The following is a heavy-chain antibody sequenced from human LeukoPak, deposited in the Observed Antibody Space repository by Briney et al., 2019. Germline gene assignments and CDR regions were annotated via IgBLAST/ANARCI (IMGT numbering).Heavy chain of an antibody. Sequence: ASVKVSCKASGGTFSSYAISWVRQAPGQGLEWMGGIIPIFGTANYAQKFQGRVTITTDESTSTAYMELSSLRSEDTAVYYCARATYYDFWSGYLFDYWGQGTLVTVSS. CDR1: GGTFSSYA. J-gene: IGHJ4*02. V-gene: IGHV1-69*05. D-gene: IGHD3-3*01. CDR3: ARATYYDFWSGYLFDY. CDR2: IIPIFGTA.